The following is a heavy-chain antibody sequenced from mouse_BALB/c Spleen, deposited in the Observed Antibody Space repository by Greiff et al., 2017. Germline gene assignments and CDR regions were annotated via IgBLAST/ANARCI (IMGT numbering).Heavy chain of an antibody. D-gene: IGHD2-4*01. V-gene: IGHV7-3*02. J-gene: IGHJ4*01. CDR1: GFTFTDYY. Sequence: EVHLVESGGGLVQPGGSLRLSCATSGFTFTDYYMSWVRQPPGKALEWLGFIRNKANGYTTEYSASVKGRFTISRDNSQSILYLQMNTLRAEDSATYYCAREYYDDAMDYWGQGTSVTVSS. CDR3: AREYYDDAMDY. CDR2: IRNKANGYTT.